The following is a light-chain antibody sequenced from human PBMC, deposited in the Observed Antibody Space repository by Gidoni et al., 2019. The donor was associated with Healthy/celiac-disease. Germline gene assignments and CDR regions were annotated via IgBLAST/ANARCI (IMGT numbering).Light chain of an antibody. V-gene: IGKV3-20*01. CDR3: QQYGSSLWT. CDR2: GAS. J-gene: IGKJ1*01. CDR1: QSVSSSY. Sequence: EIVLTHSPGTLSLSPGERATLSCRASQSVSSSYLAWYQQKPGQAPRLLIHGASSRAPSPPDRFSGSGSGEDFTLTISILEPEDFAVYCCQQYGSSLWTFGQGTKVEIK.